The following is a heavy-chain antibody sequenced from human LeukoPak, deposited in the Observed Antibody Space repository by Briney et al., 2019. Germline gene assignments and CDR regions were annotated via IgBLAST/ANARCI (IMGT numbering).Heavy chain of an antibody. Sequence: SETLSLTCTASGGSISSYYWSWIRQPPGKGLEGIGYIYYSGSTNYNPSLKSRVTISVDTSKNQFSLKLSSVTAADAAVYYCARQGGSYSWFDPWGQGTLVTVSS. CDR1: GGSISSYY. CDR2: IYYSGST. D-gene: IGHD1-26*01. J-gene: IGHJ5*02. CDR3: ARQGGSYSWFDP. V-gene: IGHV4-59*08.